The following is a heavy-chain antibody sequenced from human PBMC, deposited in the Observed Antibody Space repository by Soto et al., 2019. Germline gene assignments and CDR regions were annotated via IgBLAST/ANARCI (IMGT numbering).Heavy chain of an antibody. Sequence: SETLSLTCAVYGGSFSGYYWSWIRQPPGKGLEWIGGINHSGSTNYNPSLKSRVTISVDTSKNQFSLKLSSVTAADTAVYYCVKSYYDSSGSLDYWGQGTLVTVSS. CDR1: GGSFSGYY. V-gene: IGHV4-34*01. D-gene: IGHD3-22*01. CDR2: INHSGST. J-gene: IGHJ4*02. CDR3: VKSYYDSSGSLDY.